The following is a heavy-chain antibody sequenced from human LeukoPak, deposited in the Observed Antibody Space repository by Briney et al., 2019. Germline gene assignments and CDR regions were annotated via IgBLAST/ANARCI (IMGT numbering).Heavy chain of an antibody. CDR1: GFTFSSYA. D-gene: IGHD5-12*01. Sequence: GGSLRLSCAASGFTFSSYAMSWVRQAPGKGLEWVSAISGSGGRTYYADSVKGRFTISRDNSKNTLYLQMNSLRAEDTAVYYCALIVATMGNFDYWGQGTLVTVSS. CDR3: ALIVATMGNFDY. CDR2: ISGSGGRT. J-gene: IGHJ4*02. V-gene: IGHV3-23*01.